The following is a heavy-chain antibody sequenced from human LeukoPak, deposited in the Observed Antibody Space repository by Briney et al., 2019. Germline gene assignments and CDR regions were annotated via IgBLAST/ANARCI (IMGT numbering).Heavy chain of an antibody. CDR3: AKDIVVVPAAIHLGVDY. Sequence: GGSLRLSCAASGFTFSSYGMHWVRQAPGKGLEWVAFIRYDGSNKYYADSVKGRFTISRDNSKNTLYLQMNSLRAEDTAVYYCAKDIVVVPAAIHLGVDYWGQGTLVTVSS. D-gene: IGHD2-2*01. CDR2: IRYDGSNK. V-gene: IGHV3-30*02. J-gene: IGHJ4*02. CDR1: GFTFSSYG.